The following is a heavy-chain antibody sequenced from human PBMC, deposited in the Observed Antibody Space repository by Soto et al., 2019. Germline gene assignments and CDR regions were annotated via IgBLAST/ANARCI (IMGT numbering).Heavy chain of an antibody. CDR2: INAGNGNT. J-gene: IGHJ6*02. CDR1: GYTFTSYA. CDR3: AGDYDRSVYRPYYDGMYV. D-gene: IGHD3-22*01. V-gene: IGHV1-3*01. Sequence: SVTVSCKAYGYTFTSYAMHWVRQAPGQRLEWMGWINAGNGNTKYSQKFQGRVTITRDTSASTAYMELSSLRSEDTAVYYCAGDYDRSVYRPYYDGMYVWGQGTTVTGSS.